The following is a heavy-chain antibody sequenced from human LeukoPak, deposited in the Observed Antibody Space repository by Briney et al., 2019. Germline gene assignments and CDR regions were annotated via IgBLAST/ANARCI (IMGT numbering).Heavy chain of an antibody. V-gene: IGHV3-74*01. Sequence: SGGSLRLSCAASGFTFSSYWMHWVRHAPGRGLVWVSRVKSDGDSTNYADSVKGRFTISRDNAKNTLYLQMNSLRAEDTAVYYCAREDNGDYYVDYWGQGTLVTVSS. J-gene: IGHJ4*02. CDR3: AREDNGDYYVDY. CDR2: VKSDGDST. D-gene: IGHD4-17*01. CDR1: GFTFSSYW.